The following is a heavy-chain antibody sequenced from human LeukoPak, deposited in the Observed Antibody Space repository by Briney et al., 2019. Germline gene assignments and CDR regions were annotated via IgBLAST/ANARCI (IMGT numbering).Heavy chain of an antibody. CDR3: AKGGGVMITFGGVPIFDY. V-gene: IGHV3-23*01. CDR1: GFTFSNYA. CDR2: ISGSGGST. D-gene: IGHD3-16*01. Sequence: GGSLRLSCTASGFTFSNYAMSWVRQAPGKGLEWVSAISGSGGSTYYADSVKGRFTISRDNSKNTLYLQTSSLRAEDTAVYYWAKGGGVMITFGGVPIFDYWGQGTLVTVSS. J-gene: IGHJ4*02.